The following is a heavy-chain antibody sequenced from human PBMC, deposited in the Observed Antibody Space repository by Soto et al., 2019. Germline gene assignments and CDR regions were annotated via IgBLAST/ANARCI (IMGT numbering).Heavy chain of an antibody. CDR1: GFTFTSSA. V-gene: IGHV1-58*01. Sequence: QMQLVQSGPEVKKPGTSVKVSCKASGFTFTSSAVQWVRQARGQCLEWIGWIVVGSGNTNYAQKFQERVTITRDMSTSTAYMELSSLRSEDTAVYYCAAATGAAAGTSYGMDVWGQGTTVTVSS. J-gene: IGHJ6*02. CDR3: AAATGAAAGTSYGMDV. CDR2: IVVGSGNT. D-gene: IGHD6-13*01.